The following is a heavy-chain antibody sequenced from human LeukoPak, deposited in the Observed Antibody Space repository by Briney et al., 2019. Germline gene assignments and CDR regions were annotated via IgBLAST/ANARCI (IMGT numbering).Heavy chain of an antibody. V-gene: IGHV4-39*07. CDR2: IDYSGST. CDR3: ARRPYYYDSSGYYREYYFDY. Sequence: PSETLSLTCTVSGGSISSYHWGWIRQPPGKGLEWIGSIDYSGSTYYNPSLKSRVTISVDTSKNQFSLKLSSVTAADTAVYYCARRPYYYDSSGYYREYYFDYWGQGTLVTVSS. J-gene: IGHJ4*02. D-gene: IGHD3-22*01. CDR1: GGSISSYH.